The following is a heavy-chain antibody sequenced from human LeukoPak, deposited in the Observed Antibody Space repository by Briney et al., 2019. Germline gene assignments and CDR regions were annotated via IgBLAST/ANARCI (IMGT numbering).Heavy chain of an antibody. D-gene: IGHD3-16*01. CDR2: IYSDGTT. CDR1: GVKVSSKY. V-gene: IGHV3-53*01. J-gene: IGHJ6*03. CDR3: VVGGDYYYYMDV. Sequence: GGSLRLSCGVAGVKVSSKYFSWVRQAPGMGLQWVSVIYSDGTTNYADSVQGRFTISRDSSKNHLYLQMNRLTVEDTAVYYCVVGGDYYYYMDVWGKGTTVSVSS.